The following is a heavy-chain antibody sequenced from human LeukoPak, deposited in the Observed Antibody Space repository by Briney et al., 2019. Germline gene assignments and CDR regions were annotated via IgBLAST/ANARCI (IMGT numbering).Heavy chain of an antibody. CDR1: GGTFSSYA. D-gene: IGHD3-16*02. Sequence: SVKVSCKASGGTFSSYAISWVRQAPGQGLEWMGGIIPIFGTANYAQKFQGRVTITADESTNTAYMELSSLRSEDTAVYYCARVNGNYDYVWGSYRYGLFDYWGQGTLVTVSS. CDR3: ARVNGNYDYVWGSYRYGLFDY. J-gene: IGHJ4*02. V-gene: IGHV1-69*01. CDR2: IIPIFGTA.